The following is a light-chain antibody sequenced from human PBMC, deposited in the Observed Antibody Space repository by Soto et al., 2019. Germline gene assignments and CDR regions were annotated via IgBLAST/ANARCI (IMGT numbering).Light chain of an antibody. CDR3: QQRSNGRV. CDR1: QSVSSY. CDR2: DAS. J-gene: IGKJ4*01. Sequence: EIVLTQSPATLSLSPGERATLSCRASQSVSSYLAWYQQKPGQAPRLLIYDASNRATGIPARFSGSGSGTDFTLTISSLEPEDFAVYYCQQRSNGRVFGGGTKVEIK. V-gene: IGKV3-11*01.